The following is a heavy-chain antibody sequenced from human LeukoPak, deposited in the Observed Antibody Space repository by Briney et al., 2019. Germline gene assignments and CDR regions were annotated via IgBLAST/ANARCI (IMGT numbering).Heavy chain of an antibody. J-gene: IGHJ4*02. CDR3: ARVWDIVVVPAATYLDY. D-gene: IGHD2-2*01. CDR1: GYTFTSYA. Sequence: ASVKVSCKASGYTFTSYAITWVRQAPGQGLEWMGWISAYNGNTNYAQKLQGRVTMTTDTSTSTAYMELRSLRSDDTAMYYCARVWDIVVVPAATYLDYWGQGTLVTVSS. CDR2: ISAYNGNT. V-gene: IGHV1-18*01.